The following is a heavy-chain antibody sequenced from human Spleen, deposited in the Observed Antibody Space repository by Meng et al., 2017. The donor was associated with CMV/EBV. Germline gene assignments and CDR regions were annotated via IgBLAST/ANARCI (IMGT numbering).Heavy chain of an antibody. J-gene: IGHJ4*02. CDR2: IYHTGTT. CDR1: GDSINSGGFY. D-gene: IGHD3-22*01. CDR3: ARAQYHYDSTAFFEH. V-gene: IGHV4-31*03. Sequence: SETLSLTCTVSGDSINSGGFYWSWIRQHPGKGLEWIGYIYHTGTTSYNPSLKSRVSISVDTSKNQFSLKLSSMTAADTAVYYCARAQYHYDSTAFFEHWGQGALVTVSS.